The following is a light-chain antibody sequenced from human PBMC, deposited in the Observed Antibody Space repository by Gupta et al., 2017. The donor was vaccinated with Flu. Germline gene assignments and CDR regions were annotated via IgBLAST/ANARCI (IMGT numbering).Light chain of an antibody. Sequence: VTLVHPSSRSCRTSQSRVNRDVSTCLKWFQQRPGKSPRLLIYNVSSRDTGVPYRFSGSGSGTDFTLKISRLQAEDFGVYYCQQGKRLPGTFGQGTKVEIK. CDR3: QQGKRLPGT. CDR1: QSRVNRDVSTC. V-gene: IGKV2-30*01. CDR2: NVS. J-gene: IGKJ1*01.